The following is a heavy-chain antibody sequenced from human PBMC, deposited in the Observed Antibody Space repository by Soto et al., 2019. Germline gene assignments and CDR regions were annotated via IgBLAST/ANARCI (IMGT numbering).Heavy chain of an antibody. CDR1: GYTFTSYG. D-gene: IGHD2-15*01. J-gene: IGHJ6*03. CDR3: GRSVVAATHDYYYYYMDV. V-gene: IGHV1-18*01. Sequence: ASVKVSCKASGYTFTSYGISWVRQAPGQGLEWMGWISAYNGDTNYAQKLQGRVTMTTDKSTGTAYMELRSLRPDDTAVYYCGRSVVAATHDYYYYYMDVWGKGTTVTVS. CDR2: ISAYNGDT.